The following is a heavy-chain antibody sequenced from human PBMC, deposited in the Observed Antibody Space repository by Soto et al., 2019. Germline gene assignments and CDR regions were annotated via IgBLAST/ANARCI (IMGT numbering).Heavy chain of an antibody. V-gene: IGHV1-8*01. J-gene: IGHJ5*02. Sequence: QVQLVQSGAEVKRPGASVKVSCKASGYTFSSHDIIWVRQPAGQGLEWMGWMNPLKGLSKTTYLPNFWGIVVMTRDTFLSSAYLELSGLRSDDTAVYFCARGATADYDFWANPRGDWLDLWGQGTLLTVSS. CDR1: GYTFSSHD. CDR3: ARGATADYDFWANPRGDWLDL. D-gene: IGHD3-3*01. CDR2: MNPLKGLSKT.